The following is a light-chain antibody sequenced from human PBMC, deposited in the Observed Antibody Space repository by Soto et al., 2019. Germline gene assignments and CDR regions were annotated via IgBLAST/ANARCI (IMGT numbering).Light chain of an antibody. CDR1: QSVSSSS. J-gene: IGKJ1*01. CDR2: DAS. CDR3: QQYGGSPRT. Sequence: EIVLTQSPGTLSLSPGERATLSCRASQSVSSSSLAWYQQKRGQAPRLLIHDASSRATGIPDRFSGSGSGNDFPLTISRVEPEDFAVYYCQQYGGSPRTFGQGTKVEVK. V-gene: IGKV3-20*01.